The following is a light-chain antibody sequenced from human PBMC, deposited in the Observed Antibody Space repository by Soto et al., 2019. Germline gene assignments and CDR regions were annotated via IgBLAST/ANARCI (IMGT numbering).Light chain of an antibody. Sequence: EIVMTQSPATLSVSPGERATLSCRARQSVSSNLAWYQQKPGQAPRLLIYGASTRATGIPARFSVSGSGTEFTLTISRLQSDDFAVYFCQQSNNSPLSFGGGTKVEIK. J-gene: IGKJ4*01. V-gene: IGKV3-15*01. CDR3: QQSNNSPLS. CDR2: GAS. CDR1: QSVSSN.